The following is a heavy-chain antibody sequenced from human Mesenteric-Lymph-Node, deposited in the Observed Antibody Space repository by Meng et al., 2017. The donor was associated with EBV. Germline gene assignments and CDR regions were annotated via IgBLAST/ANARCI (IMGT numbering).Heavy chain of an antibody. J-gene: IGHJ4*02. V-gene: IGHV3-53*01. CDR1: GDSISNGSW. Sequence: VERQVAGPGLVKPSGTLSLTCVVSGDSISNGSWWSWVRQPPGTGLEWVAVIYRGGTTHYADSVKGRFTISRDDSKNTLYLQMNGLRAEDTAVYYCATPYLRLDYWGRGTLVTVSS. D-gene: IGHD3-10*01. CDR3: ATPYLRLDY. CDR2: IYRGGTT.